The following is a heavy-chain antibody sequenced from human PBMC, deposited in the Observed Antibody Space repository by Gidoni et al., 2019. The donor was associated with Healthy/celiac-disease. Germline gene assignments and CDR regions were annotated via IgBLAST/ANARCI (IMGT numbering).Heavy chain of an antibody. V-gene: IGHV3-66*01. CDR2: IYSGGST. D-gene: IGHD3-16*01. CDR1: GFTVSSNY. CDR3: ASTDYAGNYYYYGMDV. Sequence: EVQLVESGGGLVQPGGSLRLSCAASGFTVSSNYMSWVRQAPGKGLEWVSVIYSGGSTYYADSVKGRFTISRDNSKNTLYLQMNSLRAEDTAVYYCASTDYAGNYYYYGMDVWGQGTTVTVSS. J-gene: IGHJ6*02.